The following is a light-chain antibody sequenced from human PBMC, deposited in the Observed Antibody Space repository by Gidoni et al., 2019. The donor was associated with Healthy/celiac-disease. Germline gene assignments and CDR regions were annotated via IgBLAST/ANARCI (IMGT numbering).Light chain of an antibody. CDR2: GNS. Sequence: QSVLTQPPSVSEAPGQRVTISCTGSSTNIGAGYAVHWYQQLPGTAPKILIYGNSNRPSGVPDRFSGSKSGTSASLAITGLQAEDEADYYCQSYNSSLSGVVFGGGTKLTVL. J-gene: IGLJ2*01. V-gene: IGLV1-40*01. CDR3: QSYNSSLSGVV. CDR1: STNIGAGYA.